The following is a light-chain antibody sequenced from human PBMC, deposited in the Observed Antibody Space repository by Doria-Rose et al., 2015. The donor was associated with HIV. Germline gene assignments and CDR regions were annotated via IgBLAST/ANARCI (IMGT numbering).Light chain of an antibody. J-gene: IGKJ1*01. CDR1: QSISSW. CDR3: QQYNSYPVT. CDR2: KAS. Sequence: VGGRVTITCRASQSISSWLAWYQQKPGKAPKLLIYKASSLESGVPSRFSGSGSGTEFTLTISSLQPDDFATYYCQQYNSYPVTFGQGTKVEIK. V-gene: IGKV1-5*03.